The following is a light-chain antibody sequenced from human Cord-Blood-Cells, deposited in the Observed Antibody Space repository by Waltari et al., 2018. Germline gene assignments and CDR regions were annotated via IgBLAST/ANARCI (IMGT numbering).Light chain of an antibody. CDR2: TAS. CDR3: QQYYSYSYT. J-gene: IGKJ2*01. CDR1: QSISSW. V-gene: IGKV1-5*03. Sequence: DIQITQSPSTLSASVGTSGTITCRASQSISSWLAWYQQKPGKAPKLLIYTASSLESGVPSRFSGSGSGTEFTLTISSLQPDDFATYYCQQYYSYSYTFGQGTKLEIK.